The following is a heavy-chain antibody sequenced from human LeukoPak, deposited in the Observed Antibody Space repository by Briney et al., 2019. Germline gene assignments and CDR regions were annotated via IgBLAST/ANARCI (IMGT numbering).Heavy chain of an antibody. CDR2: IYYSGST. Sequence: SGTLSLTCTVSGGSISSYYWSWIRQPPGKGLEWIGYIYYSGSTNYNPSLKSRVTISVDTSKNQFSLKLSSVTAADTAVYYCARDHYGGNSYIDYWGQGTLVTVSS. CDR1: GGSISSYY. D-gene: IGHD4-23*01. J-gene: IGHJ4*02. V-gene: IGHV4-59*01. CDR3: ARDHYGGNSYIDY.